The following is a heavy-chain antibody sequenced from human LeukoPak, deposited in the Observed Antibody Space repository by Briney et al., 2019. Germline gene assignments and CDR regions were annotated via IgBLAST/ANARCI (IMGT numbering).Heavy chain of an antibody. Sequence: GGSLRLSCAASGFTFDDYGMSWLRQAPGKGLEWVSGINWNGGSTGYADSVKGRFTISRDNAKNSLYLQMNSLRAEDTALYYCARGKSDEVVPAGEYYFDYWGQETLVTVSS. V-gene: IGHV3-20*04. J-gene: IGHJ4*02. CDR1: GFTFDDYG. CDR2: INWNGGST. CDR3: ARGKSDEVVPAGEYYFDY. D-gene: IGHD2-2*01.